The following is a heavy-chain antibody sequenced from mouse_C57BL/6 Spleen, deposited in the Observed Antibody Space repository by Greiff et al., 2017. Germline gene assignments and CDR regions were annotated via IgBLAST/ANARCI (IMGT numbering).Heavy chain of an antibody. CDR2: IWRGGST. V-gene: IGHV2-5*01. J-gene: IGHJ2*01. Sequence: VQRVESGPGLVQPSQSLSITCTVSGFSLTSYGVHWVRQSPGKGLEWLGVIWRGGSTDYNAAFMSRLSITNDNSKSQVFFKMNSLQADDTAIYYCAKSYGSSYFDYWGQGTTLTVSS. CDR3: AKSYGSSYFDY. D-gene: IGHD1-1*01. CDR1: GFSLTSYG.